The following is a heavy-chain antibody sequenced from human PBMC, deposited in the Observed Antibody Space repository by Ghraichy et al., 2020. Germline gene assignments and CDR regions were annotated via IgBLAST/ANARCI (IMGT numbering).Heavy chain of an antibody. CDR3: ARERNELDYYDGPRAFDI. J-gene: IGHJ3*02. D-gene: IGHD3-22*01. Sequence: LSLTCAASGFTFSSYSMNWVRQAPGKGLEWVSSISSSSSYIYYADSVKGRFTISRDNAKNSLYLQMNSLRAEDTAVYYCARERNELDYYDGPRAFDIWGQGTMVTVSS. CDR1: GFTFSSYS. CDR2: ISSSSSYI. V-gene: IGHV3-21*01.